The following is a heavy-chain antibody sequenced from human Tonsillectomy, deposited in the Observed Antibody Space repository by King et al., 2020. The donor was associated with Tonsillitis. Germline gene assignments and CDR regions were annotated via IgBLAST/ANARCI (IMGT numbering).Heavy chain of an antibody. CDR1: GFTFSSYS. J-gene: IGHJ4*02. CDR2: ICGSSSYI. Sequence: VQLVESGGGLVKPGGSLRLSCAASGFTFSSYSMNWVRQAPGKGLEWVSSICGSSSYIYFAESVKGRFTISRDNAKNSLYLQMNSLRAEDTAVYYCARDEAILERFDYWGQGTLVTVSS. V-gene: IGHV3-21*01. D-gene: IGHD1-1*01. CDR3: ARDEAILERFDY.